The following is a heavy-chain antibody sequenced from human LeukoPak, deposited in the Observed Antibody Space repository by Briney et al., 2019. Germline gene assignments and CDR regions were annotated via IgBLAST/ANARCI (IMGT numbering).Heavy chain of an antibody. Sequence: SETLSLTCTVSGGSITSNYWSWIRQPPGKGLEWIGYIFYTGSTNYNPSLKSRATISVDTSKNQFSLNLSSVTAADTAIYYCARQLRGAYYYFDYWGQGTLVTVSS. CDR3: ARQLRGAYYYFDY. D-gene: IGHD3-10*01. CDR1: GGSITSNY. V-gene: IGHV4-59*08. CDR2: IFYTGST. J-gene: IGHJ4*02.